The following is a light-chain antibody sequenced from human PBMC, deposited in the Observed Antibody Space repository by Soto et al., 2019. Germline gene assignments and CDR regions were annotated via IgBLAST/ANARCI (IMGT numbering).Light chain of an antibody. V-gene: IGLV7-46*01. Sequence: QAVVTQEPSLTVSPGGTVTLTCGSSTAAVTSGHYPYWFQQKPGQAPRTLIYDTSNKHSWTPARFSGALLGGKAALTLSGAQAEDEAGNHCLLSYSGARHVVFGGGTKLTVL. CDR1: TAAVTSGHY. CDR3: LLSYSGARHVV. J-gene: IGLJ2*01. CDR2: DTS.